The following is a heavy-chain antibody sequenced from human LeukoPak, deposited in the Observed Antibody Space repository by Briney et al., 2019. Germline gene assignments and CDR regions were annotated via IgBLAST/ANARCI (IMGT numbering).Heavy chain of an antibody. CDR1: GFTFSNYW. CDR2: INNLGTST. D-gene: IGHD3-10*01. V-gene: IGHV3-74*01. CDR3: ARGGGAYYFDY. J-gene: IGHJ4*02. Sequence: GGSPRLSCAASGFTFSNYWMHWVRQVPGRGLVWVSRINNLGTSTNYADSVRGRFTISRDDAKNTLYLQMNSLRAEDTAVYYCARGGGAYYFDYWGRGILVTVSS.